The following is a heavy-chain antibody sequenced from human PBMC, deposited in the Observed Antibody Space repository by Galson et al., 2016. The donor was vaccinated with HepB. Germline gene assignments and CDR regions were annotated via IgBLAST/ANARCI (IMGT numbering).Heavy chain of an antibody. J-gene: IGHJ3*02. D-gene: IGHD3-16*01. Sequence: SVKVSCKASRYTFTAYYIHWVRQAPGQGLEWMGWINPTSGGTNYAQNFQGRVTMTRDTSIGSAYMELSSLRADDTALYYCAREGNVLGFGAFDIWGPGTKVAVSS. V-gene: IGHV1-2*02. CDR3: AREGNVLGFGAFDI. CDR1: RYTFTAYY. CDR2: INPTSGGT.